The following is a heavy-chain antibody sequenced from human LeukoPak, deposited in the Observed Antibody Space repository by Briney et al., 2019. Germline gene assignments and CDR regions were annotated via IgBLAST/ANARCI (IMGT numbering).Heavy chain of an antibody. D-gene: IGHD1-20*01. CDR3: ARDNWNGKFDA. Sequence: GGSLRLSCAASGFTFSSYAMHWVRQSPGKGLEWVAVIWYDGSKTYYADSVKGRFTISTDNSNNTLYLQMNSPRAEDTALYYCARDNWNGKFDAWGQGTLVTVSS. CDR2: IWYDGSKT. CDR1: GFTFSSYA. J-gene: IGHJ5*02. V-gene: IGHV3-33*08.